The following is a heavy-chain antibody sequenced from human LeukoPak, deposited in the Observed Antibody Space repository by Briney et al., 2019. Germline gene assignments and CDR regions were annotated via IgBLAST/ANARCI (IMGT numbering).Heavy chain of an antibody. CDR3: ARSSMVRGVMHSGWLDP. D-gene: IGHD3-10*01. CDR1: GGSISSSSYY. CDR2: IYYSGST. Sequence: SETLSLTCTVSGGSISSSSYYWGWIRQPPGKGLEWIGSIYYSGSTYYNPSLKSRVTISVDTSKNQFSLKLSSVTAADTAVYYCARSSMVRGVMHSGWLDPWGQGTLVTVSS. J-gene: IGHJ5*02. V-gene: IGHV4-39*07.